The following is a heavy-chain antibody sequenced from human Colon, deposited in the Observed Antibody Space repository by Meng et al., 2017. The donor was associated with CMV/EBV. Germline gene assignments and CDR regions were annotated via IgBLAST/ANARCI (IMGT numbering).Heavy chain of an antibody. J-gene: IGHJ4*02. D-gene: IGHD2-2*01. CDR3: AHKSLPAAFFDY. CDR1: GFSLNTYEVG. Sequence: QITLKESGPTLVKPTPTLTLTCTFSGFSLNTYEVGVGWFRQPPGKAPEWLALIYWDDDKRYRSSLGNRLTLTYDASKNQVVLTMTDMDPVDTATYYCAHKSLPAAFFDYWSQGTLVTVSS. V-gene: IGHV2-5*02. CDR2: IYWDDDK.